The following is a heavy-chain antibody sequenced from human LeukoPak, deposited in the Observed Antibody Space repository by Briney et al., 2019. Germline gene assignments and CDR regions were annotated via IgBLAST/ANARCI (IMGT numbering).Heavy chain of an antibody. D-gene: IGHD3-10*01. CDR2: IYSGGST. Sequence: GGSLRLSCAASGFTVSSNYMSWVRQAPGKGLEWVSVIYSGGSTYYADSVKGRFTISRDNSKNTLFLQMSSLRAEDTAVYYCARDYARDTFMVWGQGSLVTVSS. CDR3: ARDYARDTFMV. V-gene: IGHV3-66*01. CDR1: GFTVSSNY. J-gene: IGHJ4*02.